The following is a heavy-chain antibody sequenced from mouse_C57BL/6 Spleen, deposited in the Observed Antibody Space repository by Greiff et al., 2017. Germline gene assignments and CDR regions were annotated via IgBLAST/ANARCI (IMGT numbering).Heavy chain of an antibody. CDR2: ISNLAYSI. Sequence: EVQRVESGGGLVQPGGSLKLSCAASGFTFSDYGMAWVRQAPRKGPEWVAFISNLAYSIYYADTVTGRFTISRENAKNTLYLEMSSLRSEDTAMYYCARRRLPYAMDYWGQGTSVTVSS. CDR3: ARRRLPYAMDY. J-gene: IGHJ4*01. V-gene: IGHV5-15*01. CDR1: GFTFSDYG. D-gene: IGHD2-4*01.